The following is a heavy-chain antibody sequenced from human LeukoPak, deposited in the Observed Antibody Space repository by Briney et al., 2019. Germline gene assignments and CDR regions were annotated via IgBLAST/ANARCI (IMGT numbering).Heavy chain of an antibody. D-gene: IGHD3-9*01. CDR2: IYPSDSDT. J-gene: IGHJ4*02. V-gene: IGHV5-51*01. CDR1: GYSFNTYW. CDR3: ARHFTISDGLDY. Sequence: GESLKISCKGSGYSFNTYWIGWVRHLPGKGLEWMGIIYPSDSDTRYSPSFQGQVTISADKSISTAYLQWSSVKASDTAMYYCARHFTISDGLDYWGRGTLVTVSS.